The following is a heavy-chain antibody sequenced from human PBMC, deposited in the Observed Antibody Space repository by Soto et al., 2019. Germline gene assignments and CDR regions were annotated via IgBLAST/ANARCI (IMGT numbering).Heavy chain of an antibody. D-gene: IGHD3-16*01. V-gene: IGHV4-59*08. CDR2: IYYSGST. CDR3: ARVYYDYIWGKDAFDI. Sequence: PSETLSLTCTVSGGPISSYYWSWIRQPPGKGLEWIGYIYYSGSTNYNPSLKSRVTISVDTSKNQFSLKLSSVTAADTAVYYCARVYYDYIWGKDAFDIWGQGTMVTVSS. CDR1: GGPISSYY. J-gene: IGHJ3*02.